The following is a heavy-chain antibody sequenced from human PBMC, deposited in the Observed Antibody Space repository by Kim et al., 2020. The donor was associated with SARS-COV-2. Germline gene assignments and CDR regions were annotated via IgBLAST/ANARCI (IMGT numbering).Heavy chain of an antibody. Sequence: SVKVSCKASGGTFSSYAISWVRQAPGQGLEWMGGIIPIFGTANYAQKFQGRVTITADESTSTDYMELSSLRSEDTAVYYCASVAPGAVAVFDYWGQGTLVTVSS. CDR3: ASVAPGAVAVFDY. D-gene: IGHD6-19*01. CDR2: IIPIFGTA. CDR1: GGTFSSYA. V-gene: IGHV1-69*13. J-gene: IGHJ4*02.